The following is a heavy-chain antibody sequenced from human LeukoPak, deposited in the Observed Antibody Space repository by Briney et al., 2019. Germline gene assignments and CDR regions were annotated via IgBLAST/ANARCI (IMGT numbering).Heavy chain of an antibody. V-gene: IGHV3-48*01. CDR3: ARSDMEYYYDSSGYYPDY. D-gene: IGHD3-22*01. CDR2: ISSSSSTI. CDR1: GFTFSSYE. Sequence: GGSLRLSCAASGFTFSSYEMNWVRQAPGKGLEWVSYISSSSSTIYYADSVKGRFTISRDNAKNSLYLQMNSLRAEDTAVYYCARSDMEYYYDSSGYYPDYWGQGTLVTVSS. J-gene: IGHJ4*02.